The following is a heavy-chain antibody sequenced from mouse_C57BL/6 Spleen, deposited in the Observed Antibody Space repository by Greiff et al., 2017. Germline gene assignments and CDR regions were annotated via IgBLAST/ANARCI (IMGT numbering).Heavy chain of an antibody. J-gene: IGHJ1*03. D-gene: IGHD1-1*01. CDR2: IYPGGGYT. Sequence: QVQLQQSGAELVRPGTSVKMSCKASGYTFTNYWMGWAKQRPGHGLEWIGDIYPGGGYTNYNEQFKGKDTLTADKSSSTAYMQFSSLTSDDSAIYYCAREITTGVATPYWDFDVWGTGTTVTVSS. CDR3: AREITTGVATPYWDFDV. V-gene: IGHV1-63*01. CDR1: GYTFTNYW.